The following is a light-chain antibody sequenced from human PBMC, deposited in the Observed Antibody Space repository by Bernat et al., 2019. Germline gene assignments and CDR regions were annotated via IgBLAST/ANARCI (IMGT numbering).Light chain of an antibody. CDR3: GSYTGINNCV. CDR1: SSDIGGYNY. CDR2: EVT. V-gene: IGLV2-8*01. Sequence: QSALTQPPSASGSPGQSVTISCTGTSSDIGGYNYVSWYQQHPGKAPKLIIYEVTQRPSGVPDRFSGSKSGNTASLTVSGLQPDDEADYYCGSYTGINNCVFGTVTKVTVL. J-gene: IGLJ1*01.